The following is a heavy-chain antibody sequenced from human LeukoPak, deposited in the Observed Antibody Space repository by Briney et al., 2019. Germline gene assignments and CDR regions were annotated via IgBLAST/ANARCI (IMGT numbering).Heavy chain of an antibody. D-gene: IGHD6-19*01. CDR1: GGSISSSNYY. V-gene: IGHV4-39*07. Sequence: SETLSLTCTVSGGSISSSNYYWGWIRQPPGKGLECIGSVYYSGNTYYNPSLKSRVTISVDTSKNQFSLKLSSVTAADTAVYYCARVAVAGTPNWFDPWGQGTLVTVSS. CDR2: VYYSGNT. J-gene: IGHJ5*02. CDR3: ARVAVAGTPNWFDP.